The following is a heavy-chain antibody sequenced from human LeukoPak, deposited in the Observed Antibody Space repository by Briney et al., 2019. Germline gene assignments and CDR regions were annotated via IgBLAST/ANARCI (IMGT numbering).Heavy chain of an antibody. J-gene: IGHJ6*03. V-gene: IGHV1-69*13. CDR1: GYTFSGDY. D-gene: IGHD6-6*01. CDR2: IIPIFGTA. Sequence: SVKVSCKASGYTFSGDYMHWVRQAPGQGLEWMGGIIPIFGTANYAQKFQGRVTITADESTSTAYMELSSLRSEDTAVYYCASVQIAARPDYYYYMDVWGKGTTVTVSS. CDR3: ASVQIAARPDYYYYMDV.